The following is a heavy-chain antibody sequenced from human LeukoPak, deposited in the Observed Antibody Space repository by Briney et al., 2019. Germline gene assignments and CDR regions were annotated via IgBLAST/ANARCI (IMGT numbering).Heavy chain of an antibody. CDR1: GGSISSGSYY. D-gene: IGHD3-10*01. CDR2: IYTSGST. J-gene: IGHJ6*03. Sequence: SQTLSLTCTVSGGSISSGSYYWSWIRQPAGKGLEWIGRIYTSGSTNYNPSLKSRVTMSVDTSKNQFSLKVNSVTAADTAVYYCARVYDSGSQAYFYYMDVWGKGTTVTISS. V-gene: IGHV4-61*02. CDR3: ARVYDSGSQAYFYYMDV.